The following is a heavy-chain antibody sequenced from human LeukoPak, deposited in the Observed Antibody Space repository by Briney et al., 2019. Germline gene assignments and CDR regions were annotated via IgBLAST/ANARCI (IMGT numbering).Heavy chain of an antibody. CDR2: IYYSGST. J-gene: IGHJ4*02. CDR3: ARAASGGGFDY. Sequence: ETLSLTCTVFGVSVGSGSYYWGWIRQPPGKGLEWIGYIYYSGSTNYNPSLKSRVTISVDTSKNQFSLKLSSVTAADTAVYYCARAASGGGFDYWGQGTLVTVSS. D-gene: IGHD2-15*01. V-gene: IGHV4-61*01. CDR1: GVSVGSGSYY.